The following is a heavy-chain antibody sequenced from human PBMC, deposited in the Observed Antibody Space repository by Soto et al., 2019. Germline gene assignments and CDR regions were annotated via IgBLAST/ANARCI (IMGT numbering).Heavy chain of an antibody. Sequence: QVLLVQSGAELKQPGSSVKVSCKASGGTFSSYGISWVRQAPGRGLEWMGGIIPLFGTTNYAQKFGGRVTVTADESTSTAYMELRGLRFEDTAVYYCARANGSSGYNWFDPLGQGTLVTFSS. J-gene: IGHJ5*02. CDR1: GGTFSSYG. V-gene: IGHV1-69*01. CDR2: IIPLFGTT. CDR3: ARANGSSGYNWFDP. D-gene: IGHD6-19*01.